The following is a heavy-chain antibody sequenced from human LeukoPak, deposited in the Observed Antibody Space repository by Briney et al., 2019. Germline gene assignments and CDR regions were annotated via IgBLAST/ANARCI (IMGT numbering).Heavy chain of an antibody. Sequence: PSETLSLTCDVSDYSITTGYYWCWIRQPPGKGLEWIGGIYHSGNTYYNPSLKSRVAISVDTSKNQFSPRLSSVTAADTAVYYCARALGSGSPYYFDYWGQGTLVTVSS. D-gene: IGHD3-10*01. CDR3: ARALGSGSPYYFDY. CDR1: DYSITTGYY. CDR2: IYHSGNT. J-gene: IGHJ4*02. V-gene: IGHV4-38-2*01.